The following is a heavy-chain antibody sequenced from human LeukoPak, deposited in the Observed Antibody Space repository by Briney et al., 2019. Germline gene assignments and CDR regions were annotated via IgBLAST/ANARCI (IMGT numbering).Heavy chain of an antibody. J-gene: IGHJ4*02. CDR2: ISSSSSTI. V-gene: IGHV3-48*01. D-gene: IGHD6-19*01. Sequence: PGGSLRLSCAASGFAYSSYSINWVRQAPGKGLEWVSYISSSSSTIYYADSVKGRFTISRDNAKNSLYLQMNSLRAEDTAAYYCARDFYSSGWTYDYWGQGTLVTVSS. CDR1: GFAYSSYS. CDR3: ARDFYSSGWTYDY.